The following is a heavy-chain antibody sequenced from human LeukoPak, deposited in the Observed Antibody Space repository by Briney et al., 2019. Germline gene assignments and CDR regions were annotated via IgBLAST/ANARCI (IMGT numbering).Heavy chain of an antibody. V-gene: IGHV1-69*04. Sequence: SVKVSCKASGGTFSSYAISWVRQAPGQGLEWMGRIIPILGTANYAQKFQGRVTITADKSTSTAYMELSSLRSEDTAVYYCARLDYDILTGYYKRAFDIWGQGTMVTVSS. D-gene: IGHD3-9*01. CDR3: ARLDYDILTGYYKRAFDI. CDR2: IIPILGTA. CDR1: GGTFSSYA. J-gene: IGHJ3*02.